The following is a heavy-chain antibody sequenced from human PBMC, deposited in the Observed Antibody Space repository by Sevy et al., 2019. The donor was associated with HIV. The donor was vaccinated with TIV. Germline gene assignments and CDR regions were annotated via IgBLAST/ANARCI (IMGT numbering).Heavy chain of an antibody. Sequence: ASVKVSCKVSGYTLAKFSIHWVRQAPGKGLEWMTSFDPEDGDPEDGKTLYAQKFLGRVTMTEDTSTDTAYMELSSLRLDDTAVYYCATKKDYDDSSGYPFDYWGQGTLVTVSS. CDR3: ATKKDYDDSSGYPFDY. CDR1: GYTLAKFS. V-gene: IGHV1-24*01. CDR2: FDPEDGDPEDGKT. J-gene: IGHJ4*02. D-gene: IGHD3-22*01.